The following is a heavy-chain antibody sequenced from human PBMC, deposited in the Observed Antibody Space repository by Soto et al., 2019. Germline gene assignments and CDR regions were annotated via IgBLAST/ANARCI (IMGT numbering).Heavy chain of an antibody. Sequence: ASVKVSCTASGYTFTGYYMHWVRQAPGQGLEWMGWINPNSGGTNHAQKFHGRVTMTRDTSISTAYMALSRLSSDDPAVYYFLSQRQGLVHECNYWGQGTLVTVSS. CDR3: LSQRQGLVHECNY. V-gene: IGHV1-2*02. D-gene: IGHD6-19*01. CDR1: GYTFTGYY. J-gene: IGHJ4*02. CDR2: INPNSGGT.